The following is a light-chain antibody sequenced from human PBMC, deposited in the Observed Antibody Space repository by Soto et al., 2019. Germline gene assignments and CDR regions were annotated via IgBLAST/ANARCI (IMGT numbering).Light chain of an antibody. CDR1: QSVRSNY. J-gene: IGKJ4*01. Sequence: EILLTQSPGTLSLSPGERSTLSCRTSQSVRSNYLAWYQQKPGQAPRFLIYDASSRATGIPDRFSGSGSGTDFTLTISRLEPEDFAVYYCQQYCSSPLTFGGGTKVEIK. CDR3: QQYCSSPLT. CDR2: DAS. V-gene: IGKV3-20*01.